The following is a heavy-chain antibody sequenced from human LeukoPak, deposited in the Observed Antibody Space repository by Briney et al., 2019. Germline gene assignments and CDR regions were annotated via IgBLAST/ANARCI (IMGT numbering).Heavy chain of an antibody. D-gene: IGHD2-2*01. CDR2: INTNAGNP. CDR1: RGTFSSYS. J-gene: IGHJ4*02. V-gene: IGHV7-4-1*02. Sequence: VASGNVSCKAARGTFSSYSISCVRQAPGQGVEWTACINTNAGNPTYAQGLTGRFAFSLDTSVSTTYLQISSLKVEDTAVYYCAREHSCTSNWGQGTLATVSS. CDR3: AREHSCTSN.